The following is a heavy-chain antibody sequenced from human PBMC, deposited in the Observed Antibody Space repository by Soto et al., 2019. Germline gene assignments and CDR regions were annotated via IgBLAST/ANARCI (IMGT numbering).Heavy chain of an antibody. D-gene: IGHD3-10*01. Sequence: QVQLVQSGAEVKKPGASVKVSCKASGYTFTGYYMHWVRQAPGQGLEWMGWINPNSGGTNYAQKFQGWATMTSDTSISTAYMELSRLRSDDTAVYYCATAAAIPYYYGSGSYYTFDYWGQGTLVTVSS. CDR2: INPNSGGT. V-gene: IGHV1-2*04. CDR3: ATAAAIPYYYGSGSYYTFDY. CDR1: GYTFTGYY. J-gene: IGHJ4*02.